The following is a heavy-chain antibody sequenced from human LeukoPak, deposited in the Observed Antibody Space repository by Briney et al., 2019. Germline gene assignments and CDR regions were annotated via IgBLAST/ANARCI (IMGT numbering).Heavy chain of an antibody. CDR3: ARASCGSCPFDP. J-gene: IGHJ5*02. CDR2: TYSGGST. Sequence: GGSLRLSCAASGFTFSSYSMNWVRQAPGKGLEWVSITYSGGSTYYADSVKGRFTVSRDNSKNTLYLQMNSLRGEDTAVYYCARASCGSCPFDPWGQGTLVTVSS. V-gene: IGHV3-53*01. D-gene: IGHD2-15*01. CDR1: GFTFSSYS.